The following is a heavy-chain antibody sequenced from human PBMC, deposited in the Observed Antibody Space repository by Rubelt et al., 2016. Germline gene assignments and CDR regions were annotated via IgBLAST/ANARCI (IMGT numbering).Heavy chain of an antibody. V-gene: IGHV4-39*01. J-gene: IGHJ4*02. D-gene: IGHD4-17*01. Sequence: QLQLQESGPGLVKPSETLSLTCTVSGGSISSSSYYWGWIRQPPGKGLEWIGHFYYSGSTYYNPSLKIRVSITVETSKNQLSLKLSSVTAADTAVYYCARLWIYGDYPVDYWGQGTLVTVSS. CDR3: ARLWIYGDYPVDY. CDR1: GGSISSSSYY. CDR2: FYYSGST.